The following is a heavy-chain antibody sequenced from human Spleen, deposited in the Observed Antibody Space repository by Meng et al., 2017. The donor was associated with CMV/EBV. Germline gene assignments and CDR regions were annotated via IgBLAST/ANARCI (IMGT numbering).Heavy chain of an antibody. J-gene: IGHJ4*02. D-gene: IGHD6-13*01. CDR3: ARISRGSITAGAFDS. V-gene: IGHV2-70*20. CDR2: IDWDDDK. CDR1: GFSLSTAGMC. Sequence: SGPTLVQPTQTLTLTCAFSGFSLSTAGMCVSWVRQPPGKALEWLAHIDWDDDKYYSTSLKTRLTISRGTSRNQVVLKMTDMDPVDTATYYCARISRGSITAGAFDSWGQGTLVTVSS.